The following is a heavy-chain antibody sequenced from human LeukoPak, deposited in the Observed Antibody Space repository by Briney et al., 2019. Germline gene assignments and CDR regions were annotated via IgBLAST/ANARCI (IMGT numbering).Heavy chain of an antibody. CDR1: GGSFSGYY. CDR2: INHSGST. D-gene: IGHD2-21*02. CDR3: ARVVTATFDY. V-gene: IGHV4-34*01. J-gene: IGHJ4*02. Sequence: SETLSLTCAVYGGSFSGYYWSWIRQPPGKGLEWIGEINHSGSTNYNPSLKSRVTISVDTSKNQFSLKLSSVTAADTAVYYCARVVTATFDYWGQGTLVTVSS.